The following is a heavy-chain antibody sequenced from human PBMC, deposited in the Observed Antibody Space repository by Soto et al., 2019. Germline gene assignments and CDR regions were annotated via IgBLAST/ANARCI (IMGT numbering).Heavy chain of an antibody. CDR1: GFTFDDYA. J-gene: IGHJ6*03. V-gene: IGHV3-9*01. CDR2: ISWNSSSI. Sequence: EVQLVESGGGLVQPGRSLRLSCAASGFTFDDYAMHWVRQAPGKGLEWVSGISWNSSSIGYADSVKGRFTISRDNAKNSLYLQMNSLRAEDTALYYCAKDGIAVAAPYYYMDVWGKGTTVTVSS. D-gene: IGHD6-19*01. CDR3: AKDGIAVAAPYYYMDV.